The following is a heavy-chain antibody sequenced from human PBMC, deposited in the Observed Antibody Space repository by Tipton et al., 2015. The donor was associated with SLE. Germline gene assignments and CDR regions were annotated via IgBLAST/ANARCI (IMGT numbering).Heavy chain of an antibody. CDR3: GRAAIVGPSGGFDF. CDR2: INGDGSST. J-gene: IGHJ4*02. Sequence: SLRLSCAASGFTFSSYWMHWVRQAPGKGLVWVSRINGDGSSTTYADSVEGRFTMSRDNVKNTLYLQMNSLRAEDTAVYFCGRAAIVGPSGGFDFWGQGTLVTVSS. CDR1: GFTFSSYW. D-gene: IGHD1-26*01. V-gene: IGHV3-74*01.